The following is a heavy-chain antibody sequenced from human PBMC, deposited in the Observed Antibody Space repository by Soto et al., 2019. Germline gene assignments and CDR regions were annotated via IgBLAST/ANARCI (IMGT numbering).Heavy chain of an antibody. J-gene: IGHJ4*02. CDR1: GFIFSIHD. Sequence: LRLSCAASGFIFSIHDMHWVRQGAGRGLEWVSGIGVVGDTYYLDSVKGRFTVSRDDASNSFYLQMNNLRAGDTAIYYCTRRYCGAAGCPGTGFDYWGQGTLVTVSS. CDR2: IGVVGDT. V-gene: IGHV3-13*01. D-gene: IGHD2-21*01. CDR3: TRRYCGAAGCPGTGFDY.